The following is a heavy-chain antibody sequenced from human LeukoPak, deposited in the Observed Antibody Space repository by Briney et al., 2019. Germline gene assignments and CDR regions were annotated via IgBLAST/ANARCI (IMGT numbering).Heavy chain of an antibody. D-gene: IGHD2/OR15-2a*01. CDR1: GYTFTSYD. V-gene: IGHV1-2*02. Sequence: GASVKVSCKASGYTFTSYDINWVRQAPGQGLEWMGWINPKNGGTNYAQKFQGRVTMTRDTSISTAYMEVTRLRSDDTAVYYCARETGLSNISSTEFCFEYWGQGTLVTVSS. CDR3: ARETGLSNISSTEFCFEY. CDR2: INPKNGGT. J-gene: IGHJ4*02.